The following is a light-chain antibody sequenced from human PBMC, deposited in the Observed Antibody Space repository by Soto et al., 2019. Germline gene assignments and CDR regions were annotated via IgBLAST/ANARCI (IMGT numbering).Light chain of an antibody. CDR2: RHN. J-gene: IGLJ2*01. Sequence: QSVLTQPPSASGTPGQRVTISCSGSTSNIGSNTVNWYHHLPGTAPKLLIYRHNQRPSGVPDRFSGSRSGTSASLAISGLQSDDEADYYCAAWDDSLNGVVFGGGTKLTVL. V-gene: IGLV1-44*01. CDR3: AAWDDSLNGVV. CDR1: TSNIGSNT.